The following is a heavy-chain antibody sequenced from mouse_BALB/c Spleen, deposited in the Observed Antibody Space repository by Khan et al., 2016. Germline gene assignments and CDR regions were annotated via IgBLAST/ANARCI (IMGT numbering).Heavy chain of an antibody. CDR2: ISYSGST. D-gene: IGHD1-2*01. V-gene: IGHV3-8*02. Sequence: EVQLQESGPSLVKPSQTLSLTCSVTGDSITSGYWNWIRKFPGNKLEYMGYISYSGSTYYNPYHKSRNAITRDTYKNQYYLQLNSVTTEDTATYSCARGITTAAYAMDYWGQGSSVTVSS. CDR1: GDSITSGY. CDR3: ARGITTAAYAMDY. J-gene: IGHJ4*01.